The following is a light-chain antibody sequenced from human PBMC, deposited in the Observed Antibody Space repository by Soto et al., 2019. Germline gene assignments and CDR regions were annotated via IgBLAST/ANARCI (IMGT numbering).Light chain of an antibody. Sequence: DIVMTQSPDSLAVSLGERATINCKSSQSVLYSSDNKNYLAWYQQKPGQPPKLLIYWASTRDSGVPDRFSGSGSGADFTLTISSLQAXDVAVXYCQQYYTTLTFGGGTRVEIK. V-gene: IGKV4-1*01. CDR3: QQYYTTLT. CDR2: WAS. J-gene: IGKJ4*01. CDR1: QSVLYSSDNKNY.